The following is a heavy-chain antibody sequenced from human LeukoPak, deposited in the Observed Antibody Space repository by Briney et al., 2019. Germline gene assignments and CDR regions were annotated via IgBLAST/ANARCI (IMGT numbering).Heavy chain of an antibody. Sequence: PSETLSLTCAVYGGSFSGYYWSWIRQPPGKGLEWIGEINHSGSTNYNPSLKSRVTISVDTSKNQSSPKLSSVTAADTAVYYCARFYGDSPPHDAFDIWGQGTMVTVSS. V-gene: IGHV4-34*01. CDR3: ARFYGDSPPHDAFDI. D-gene: IGHD4-17*01. CDR1: GGSFSGYY. J-gene: IGHJ3*02. CDR2: INHSGST.